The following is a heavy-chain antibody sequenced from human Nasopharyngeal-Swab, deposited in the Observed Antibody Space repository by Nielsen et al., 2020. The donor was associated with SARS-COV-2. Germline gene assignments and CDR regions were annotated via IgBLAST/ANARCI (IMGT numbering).Heavy chain of an antibody. CDR1: GFTFSDYY. CDR3: ARDKLGYCSGGSCRPSDY. J-gene: IGHJ4*02. D-gene: IGHD2-15*01. V-gene: IGHV3-11*05. CDR2: ISSSSSYT. Sequence: GESLKISCAASGFTFSDYYMSWIRQAPGKGLGWVSYISSSSSYTNYADSVKGRFTISRDNAKNSLYLQMNSLRAEDTAVYYCARDKLGYCSGGSCRPSDYWGQGTLVTVSS.